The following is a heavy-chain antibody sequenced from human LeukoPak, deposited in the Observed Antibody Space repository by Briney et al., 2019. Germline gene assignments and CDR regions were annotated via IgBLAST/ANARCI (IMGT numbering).Heavy chain of an antibody. D-gene: IGHD6-13*01. CDR2: IYYSGST. CDR1: GGSISSYY. V-gene: IGHV4-59*01. CDR3: ARVAAAGTGYYDMDV. Sequence: SETLSLTCNVSGGSISSYYWSWIRQPPGKGLEWIGYIYYSGSTNYNPSRMSRVTISVDTSKYQFSLKLSSVTAADTAVYYGARVAAAGTGYYDMDVWGKGTTVTVSS. J-gene: IGHJ6*03.